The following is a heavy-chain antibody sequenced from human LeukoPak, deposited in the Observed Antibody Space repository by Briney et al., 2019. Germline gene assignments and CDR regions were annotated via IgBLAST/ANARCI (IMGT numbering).Heavy chain of an antibody. CDR1: GFTFSSYA. CDR2: ISGSGGST. J-gene: IGHJ2*01. V-gene: IGHV3-23*01. D-gene: IGHD2-2*01. CDR3: AKAGIVVEPAATLGYFDL. Sequence: GGSLGLSCAASGFTFSSYAMSWVRQAPGKGLEWVSAISGSGGSTYYADSVKGRFTISRDNSKNTLYLQMNSLRAEDTAVYYCAKAGIVVEPAATLGYFDLWGRGTLVTVSS.